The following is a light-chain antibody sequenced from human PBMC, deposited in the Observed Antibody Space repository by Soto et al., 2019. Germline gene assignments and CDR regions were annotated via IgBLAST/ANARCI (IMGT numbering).Light chain of an antibody. CDR3: SSYTTSNTRQIV. CDR1: SSDVGGYNY. V-gene: IGLV2-14*01. J-gene: IGLJ1*01. Sequence: QSALTQPASVSGSPGQSITISCTGTSSDVGGYNYVSCYQQHPGKAPKYMIYDVSNRPSGVSNRFSGSKSGNTASLTISGLQAEDEADYYCSSYTTSNTRQIVFGTGTEVTVL. CDR2: DVS.